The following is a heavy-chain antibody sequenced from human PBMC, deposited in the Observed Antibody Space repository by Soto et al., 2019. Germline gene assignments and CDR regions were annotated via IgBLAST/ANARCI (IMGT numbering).Heavy chain of an antibody. D-gene: IGHD6-19*01. Sequence: SVKVSCKASGYTFTSYGISWVRQAPGQGLEWMGRIIPILGIANYAQKFQGRVTITADKSTSTAYMELSSLRSEDTAVYYCARTGSGQNYYYYGMDVWGQGTTVTVSS. V-gene: IGHV1-69*04. J-gene: IGHJ6*02. CDR2: IIPILGIA. CDR1: GYTFTSYG. CDR3: ARTGSGQNYYYYGMDV.